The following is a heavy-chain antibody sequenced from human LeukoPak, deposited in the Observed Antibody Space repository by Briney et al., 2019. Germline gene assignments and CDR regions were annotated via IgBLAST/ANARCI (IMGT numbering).Heavy chain of an antibody. CDR2: IIPIFGTA. V-gene: IGHV1-69*05. D-gene: IGHD2-15*01. Sequence: ASVKVSCKASGGTFSSYAISWVRQAPGQGLEWMGGIIPIFGTANYAQKFQGRVTIATDESTSTAYMELSSLRSEDTAVYYCATGSGTRSRYLMYGYYYYYMDVWGKGTTVTVSS. J-gene: IGHJ6*03. CDR1: GGTFSSYA. CDR3: ATGSGTRSRYLMYGYYYYYMDV.